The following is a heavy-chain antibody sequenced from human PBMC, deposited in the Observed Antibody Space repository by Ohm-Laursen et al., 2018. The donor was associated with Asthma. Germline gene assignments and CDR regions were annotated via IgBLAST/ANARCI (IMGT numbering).Heavy chain of an antibody. J-gene: IGHJ3*02. V-gene: IGHV3-21*04. Sequence: SLRLSCAASGYTFSRYSIHWVRQVPGKGLEWVASISTTSTFIYYADSVRGRFTTSRDNAKNSLYLQMNSPRAEDTAVYYCARDHYGYYDSNRLCCAFDIWGQGTMVTVSS. CDR3: ARDHYGYYDSNRLCCAFDI. CDR2: ISTTSTFI. D-gene: IGHD3-22*01. CDR1: GYTFSRYS.